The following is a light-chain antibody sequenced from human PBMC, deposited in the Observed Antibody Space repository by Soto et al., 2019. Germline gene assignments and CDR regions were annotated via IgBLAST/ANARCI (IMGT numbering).Light chain of an antibody. J-gene: IGLJ1*01. CDR3: SSYTSSRTYV. CDR2: EVS. CDR1: ISDVGGYNY. Sequence: QSVLTQPPSSSGSPGQSVTISCTGTISDVGGYNYVSWYQQHPGKAPKLMIYEVSNRPSGVSNRFSGSKSGNTASLTISGLQAEDEADYYCSSYTSSRTYVFGTGTKVTVL. V-gene: IGLV2-14*01.